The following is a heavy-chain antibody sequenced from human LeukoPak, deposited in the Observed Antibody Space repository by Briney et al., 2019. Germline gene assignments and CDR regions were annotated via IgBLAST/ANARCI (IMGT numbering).Heavy chain of an antibody. CDR2: IKNSGDTT. D-gene: IGHD2-15*01. J-gene: IGHJ4*02. Sequence: PGGSLRLSCAASGFTLSSYAMNWVRQAPGKGLEWVSSIKNSGDTTYYADSVKGRFTISRDISKNTLYLQMNSLRAEDTAIYYCAKVLGNSFDYWGQGTLVTVSS. V-gene: IGHV3-23*01. CDR3: AKVLGNSFDY. CDR1: GFTLSSYA.